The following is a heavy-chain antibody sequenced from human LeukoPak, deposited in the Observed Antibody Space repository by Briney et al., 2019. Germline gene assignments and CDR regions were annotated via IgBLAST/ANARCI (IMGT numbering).Heavy chain of an antibody. J-gene: IGHJ4*02. Sequence: GGSLRLSCAVSGFTFSSYGMHWVRQAPGKGLEWVAVISYDGSNKYYADSVKGRFTISRDNSKNTLYLQMNSLRAEDTAVYYCARVPTVTTRPLHFDYWGQGTLVTVSS. CDR3: ARVPTVTTRPLHFDY. CDR2: ISYDGSNK. D-gene: IGHD4-11*01. V-gene: IGHV3-30*03. CDR1: GFTFSSYG.